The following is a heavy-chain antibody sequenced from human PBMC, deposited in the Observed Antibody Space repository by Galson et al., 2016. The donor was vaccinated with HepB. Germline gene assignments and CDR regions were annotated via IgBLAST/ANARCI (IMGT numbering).Heavy chain of an antibody. CDR3: VSARFFDTDYFYDFDY. J-gene: IGHJ4*02. D-gene: IGHD2/OR15-2a*01. CDR2: IWHAGNT. CDR1: GYSISSGYY. Sequence: ETLSLTCAVSGYSISSGYYWGWIRQSPGKGLEWIGSIWHAGNTFYNPSLRSRVSLSVDTSKNQFSLRLTSVTAADTAVYYCVSARFFDTDYFYDFDYWGQGTLVTVSS. V-gene: IGHV4-38-2*01.